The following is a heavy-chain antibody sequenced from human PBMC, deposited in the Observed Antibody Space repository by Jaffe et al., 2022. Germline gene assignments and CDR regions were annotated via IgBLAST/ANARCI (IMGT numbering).Heavy chain of an antibody. CDR1: GGSISSGSYY. V-gene: IGHV4-61*02. CDR2: IYTSGST. Sequence: QVQLQESGPGLVKPSQTLSLTCTVSGGSISSGSYYWSWIRQPAGKGLEWIGRIYTSGSTNYNPSLKSRVTISVDTSKNQFSLKLSSVTAADTAVYYCAREGAKYYYGSGIDYWGQGTLVTVSS. CDR3: AREGAKYYYGSGIDY. D-gene: IGHD3-10*01. J-gene: IGHJ4*02.